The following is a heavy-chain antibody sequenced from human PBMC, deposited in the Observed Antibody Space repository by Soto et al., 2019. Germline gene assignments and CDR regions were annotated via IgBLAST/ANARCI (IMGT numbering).Heavy chain of an antibody. V-gene: IGHV4-34*01. J-gene: IGHJ4*01. CDR3: ARDQEGVVATH. CDR1: GGSLSGYY. D-gene: IGHD5-12*01. Sequence: QVQLQQWGAGLLKPSETLSLKCAVTGGSLSGYYWSWIRQPPGKGLEWIGEVKDGGHTNYSPSLRGRVTISSDTSNNQFSLRLNSVTAADTGVYYCARDQEGVVATHWDHGSLVTVSS. CDR2: VKDGGHT.